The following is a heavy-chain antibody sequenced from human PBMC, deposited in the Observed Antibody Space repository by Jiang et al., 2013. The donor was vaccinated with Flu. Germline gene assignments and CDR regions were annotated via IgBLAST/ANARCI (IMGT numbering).Heavy chain of an antibody. CDR2: ISYDGSNK. Sequence: QLLESGGGVVQPGRSLRLSCAASGFTFSSYAMHWVRQAPGKGLEWVAVISYDGSNKYYADSVKGRFTISRDNSKNTLYLQMNSLRAEDTAVYYCARDTGSSSSWYVKGYFDYWGQGTLVTVSS. D-gene: IGHD6-13*01. V-gene: IGHV3-30*04. J-gene: IGHJ4*02. CDR3: ARDTGSSSSWYVKGYFDY. CDR1: GFTFSSYA.